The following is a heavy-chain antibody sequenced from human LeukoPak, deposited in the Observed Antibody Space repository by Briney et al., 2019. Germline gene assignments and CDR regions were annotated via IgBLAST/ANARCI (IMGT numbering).Heavy chain of an antibody. J-gene: IGHJ4*02. CDR2: MNPNSGNT. Sequence: ASVKVSCKASGYTFTSYDINWVRQATGQGLEWMGWMNPNSGNTGYAQKFQGRVTMTRNTSISTAYMGLSSLRSEDTAVYYCAREVYSGYGCFDYWGQGTLVTVSS. CDR3: AREVYSGYGCFDY. D-gene: IGHD5-12*01. V-gene: IGHV1-8*01. CDR1: GYTFTSYD.